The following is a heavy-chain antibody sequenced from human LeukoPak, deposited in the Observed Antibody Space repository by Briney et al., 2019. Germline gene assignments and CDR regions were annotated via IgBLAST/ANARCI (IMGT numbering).Heavy chain of an antibody. CDR2: ITSSSSVK. V-gene: IGHV3-48*01. CDR1: GFSFRNYN. Sequence: PGGTLRLLCIASGFSFRNYNMNWVSQARGKGLEWISYITSSSSVKQYADYVKGRFSVFRDNAQNSLYLQIDRLRAEGTAIYYCARDHVDGGGGYSRRGDYWGQGTLVTVSS. D-gene: IGHD2-21*01. J-gene: IGHJ4*02. CDR3: ARDHVDGGGGYSRRGDY.